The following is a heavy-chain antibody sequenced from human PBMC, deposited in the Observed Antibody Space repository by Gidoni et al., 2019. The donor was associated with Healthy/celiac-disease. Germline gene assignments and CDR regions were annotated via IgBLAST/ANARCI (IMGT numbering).Heavy chain of an antibody. CDR2: ISGSGGST. CDR1: GFPFSSYA. Sequence: EVQLLESGGGLVQPGGYLRLSCAASGFPFSSYAMSWVRQAPGKGLEWVAAISGSGGSTYYADSVKGRFTISRDNSKNTLYLQMNSLRAEDTAVYYCAKDQRELLFPEFDYWGQGTLVTVSS. CDR3: AKDQRELLFPEFDY. V-gene: IGHV3-23*01. D-gene: IGHD1-26*01. J-gene: IGHJ4*02.